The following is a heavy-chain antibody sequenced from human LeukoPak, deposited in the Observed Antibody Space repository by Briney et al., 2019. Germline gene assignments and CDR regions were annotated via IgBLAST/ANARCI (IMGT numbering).Heavy chain of an antibody. CDR1: GGSFSGYY. CDR2: INESGTT. CDR3: ARALMTLVRGVPRTTWFDP. J-gene: IGHJ5*02. Sequence: SETLSLTCTVFGGSFSGYYWTWVRQAPGKGLEWIGEINESGTTNYNASLNNRVTISVDPSKSEFSLKMTSLTAADTAVFYCARALMTLVRGVPRTTWFDPWGQGTLVTVSS. D-gene: IGHD3-10*01. V-gene: IGHV4-34*01.